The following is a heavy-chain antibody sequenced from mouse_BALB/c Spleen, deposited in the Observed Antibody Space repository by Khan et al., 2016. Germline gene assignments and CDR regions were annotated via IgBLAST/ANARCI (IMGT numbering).Heavy chain of an antibody. Sequence: EVGLLEPGGGLVKPGGSLKLSCEASGFAFSSYDMSWVRQTPEKRLEWVATISRGGSYTSYPDMVKGRFTISRDNARNTLYLQMSRRRSEDWALYDCARHSGGWYYCDYWRHGTTLTVSS. CDR2: ISRGGSYT. V-gene: IGHV5-9*02. CDR3: ARHSGGWYYCDY. CDR1: GFAFSSYD. J-gene: IGHJ2*01. D-gene: IGHD1-1*02.